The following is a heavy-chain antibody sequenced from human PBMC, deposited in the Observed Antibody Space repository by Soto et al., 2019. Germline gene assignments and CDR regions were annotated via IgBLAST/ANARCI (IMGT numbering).Heavy chain of an antibody. D-gene: IGHD5-12*01. J-gene: IGHJ6*02. CDR1: GFTFSSYG. CDR2: IWFDGTNK. V-gene: IGHV3-33*01. CDR3: ARDRGYSGYDSPRYYYGMDV. Sequence: QVQLVESGGGVVQPGRSLRLSCAASGFTFSSYGMHWVRQAPGQGLEWVAVIWFDGTNKYYADSVKGRFTISRDNSKNTLYLQMNSLRAEDTAVYYCARDRGYSGYDSPRYYYGMDVWGQGTTVTVSS.